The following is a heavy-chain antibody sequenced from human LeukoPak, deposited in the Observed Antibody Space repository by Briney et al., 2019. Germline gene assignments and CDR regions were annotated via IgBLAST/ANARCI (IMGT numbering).Heavy chain of an antibody. V-gene: IGHV3-48*01. CDR1: GFTFSTYS. D-gene: IGHD6-6*01. Sequence: PGGSLRLSCAASGFTFSTYSMNWVRQAPGKGLEWVSYISGTSSLIYYADSVKGRFTISRDNSKNTLYLQMNSLRAEDTAVYYCARDSAPRDYYYYGMDVWGQGTTVTVSS. CDR3: ARDSAPRDYYYYGMDV. CDR2: ISGTSSLI. J-gene: IGHJ6*02.